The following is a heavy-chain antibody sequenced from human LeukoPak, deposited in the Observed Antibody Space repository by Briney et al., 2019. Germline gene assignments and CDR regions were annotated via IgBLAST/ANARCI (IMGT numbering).Heavy chain of an antibody. CDR1: GFTFSSYA. D-gene: IGHD2-21*02. CDR2: ISGSGGST. CDR3: AKLGYCGGDCHLGAFDI. Sequence: AGGSLRLSCAASGFTFSSYAMSWVRQAPGKGLERVSAISGSGGSTYYADSVKGRFTTPRDNSKNTLYLQMNSLRAEDTAVYYCAKLGYCGGDCHLGAFDIWGQGTMVTVSS. J-gene: IGHJ3*02. V-gene: IGHV3-23*01.